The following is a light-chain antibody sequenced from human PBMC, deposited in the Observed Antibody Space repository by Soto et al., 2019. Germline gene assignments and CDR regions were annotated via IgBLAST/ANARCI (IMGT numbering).Light chain of an antibody. CDR1: SSDVGGYNH. CDR2: DVS. J-gene: IGLJ2*01. Sequence: QSALTQPASVSGSPGQSITISCTGTSSDVGGYNHVSWYQQHPGKAPKLMIHDVSNRPSGVSNRFSGSKSGNTASLTISGLQAEDEADYYCSSYTGSSTLFGGGTKLTVL. CDR3: SSYTGSSTL. V-gene: IGLV2-14*01.